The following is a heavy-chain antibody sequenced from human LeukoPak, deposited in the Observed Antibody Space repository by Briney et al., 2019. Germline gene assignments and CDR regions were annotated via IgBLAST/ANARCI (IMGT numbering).Heavy chain of an antibody. CDR2: ICYSGST. CDR1: GGSISTYY. D-gene: IGHD2-15*01. J-gene: IGHJ5*02. V-gene: IGHV4-59*01. Sequence: SETLSLTCTVSGGSISTYYWSWIRQPPGKGLEWIGYICYSGSTNYNPSLKSRVTISLDTSKNQFSLKLSSVTAADTAVYYCARAYCSGGSCYSSRGMFDPWGQGTLVTVSS. CDR3: ARAYCSGGSCYSSRGMFDP.